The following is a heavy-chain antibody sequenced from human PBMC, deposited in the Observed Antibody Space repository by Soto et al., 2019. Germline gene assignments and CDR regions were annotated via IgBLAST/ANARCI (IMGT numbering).Heavy chain of an antibody. V-gene: IGHV3-21*02. Sequence: VQLVESGGGLVKPGGSLRLSCAASGFIFATHTINWVRQAPGKGLEGVSSITGSGIYTGYADSVKGRLTISRDNAKASLYLQLNSLGAEDTAVYYCVKEGISNYNEYFDYWGQGTLVTVSS. CDR1: GFIFATHT. CDR2: ITGSGIYT. J-gene: IGHJ4*02. CDR3: VKEGISNYNEYFDY. D-gene: IGHD4-4*01.